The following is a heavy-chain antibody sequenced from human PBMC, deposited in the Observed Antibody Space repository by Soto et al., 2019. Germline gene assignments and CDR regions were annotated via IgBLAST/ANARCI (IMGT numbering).Heavy chain of an antibody. Sequence: SETLSLTCAVYGGSFSGYYWSWIRQPPGKGLEWIGEINHSGSTNYNPSLKSRVTISVDTSKNQFSLKLSSVTAADTAVYYCARVAKGDIVVVPAAMELGFDYWGQGTLVTVYS. CDR1: GGSFSGYY. CDR2: INHSGST. J-gene: IGHJ4*02. D-gene: IGHD2-2*01. CDR3: ARVAKGDIVVVPAAMELGFDY. V-gene: IGHV4-34*01.